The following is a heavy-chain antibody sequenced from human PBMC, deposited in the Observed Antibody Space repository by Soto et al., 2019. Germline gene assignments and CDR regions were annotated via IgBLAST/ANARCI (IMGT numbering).Heavy chain of an antibody. D-gene: IGHD3-10*02. V-gene: IGHV3-23*01. CDR3: AKDNLLLLSSDY. Sequence: PGGSLRLSCAASGFTFSSYAMSWVRQAPGKGLEWVSAISGSGGSTYYADSVKGRFTIPRDNSKNTLYLQMNSLRAEDTAVYCCAKDNLLLLSSDYWGQGTLVTVSS. CDR1: GFTFSSYA. CDR2: ISGSGGST. J-gene: IGHJ4*02.